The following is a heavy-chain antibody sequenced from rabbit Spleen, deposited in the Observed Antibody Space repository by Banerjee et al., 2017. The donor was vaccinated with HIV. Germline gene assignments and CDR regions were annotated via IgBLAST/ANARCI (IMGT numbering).Heavy chain of an antibody. J-gene: IGHJ6*01. CDR2: VYAGSSGST. CDR1: GFSFSNRYY. CDR3: ARDAGTSFSTYGMDL. V-gene: IGHV1S40*01. D-gene: IGHD8-1*01. Sequence: QSLEESGGGLVQPEGSLTLTCTASGFSFSNRYYMCWVRQAPGKGLEWIACVYAGSSGSTYSATWAKGRFTISKTSSTTVTLQMTSLTAADTATYFCARDAGTSFSTYGMDLWGPGTLVTVS.